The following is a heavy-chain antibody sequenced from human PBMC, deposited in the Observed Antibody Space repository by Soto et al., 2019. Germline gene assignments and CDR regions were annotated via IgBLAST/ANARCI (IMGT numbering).Heavy chain of an antibody. V-gene: IGHV1-69*13. CDR3: AKEHSSSSGRFDP. D-gene: IGHD6-6*01. Sequence: ASVKVSFKASGGGTFNSFAISWLRQAPGQGLEWMGGIIPIFGTPNYAQKFQGRVTITADESTRTAYMELSGLTSEDTAVYYCAKEHSSSSGRFDPWGQGTLVTVSS. CDR2: IIPIFGTP. J-gene: IGHJ5*02. CDR1: GGGTFNSFA.